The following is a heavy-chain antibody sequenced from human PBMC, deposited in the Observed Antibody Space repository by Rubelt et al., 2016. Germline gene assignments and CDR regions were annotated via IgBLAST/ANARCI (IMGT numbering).Heavy chain of an antibody. Sequence: QVQLVESGGGVVQPGRSLRLSCAASGFTFSSYAMHWVRQAPGKGLEWVAVLSYDGSNKYYADSGKGRFSISRDNSKNTLYLQMNRLRAEDTDVYYCARGSLENDAVDVWGQGTMVTVSS. CDR2: LSYDGSNK. D-gene: IGHD1-1*01. J-gene: IGHJ3*01. CDR1: GFTFSSYA. V-gene: IGHV3-30*04. CDR3: ARGSLENDAVDV.